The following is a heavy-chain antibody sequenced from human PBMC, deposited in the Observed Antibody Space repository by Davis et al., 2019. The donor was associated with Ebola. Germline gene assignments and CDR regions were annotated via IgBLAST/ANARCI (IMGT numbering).Heavy chain of an antibody. CDR2: ISAYNGNT. D-gene: IGHD1-26*01. J-gene: IGHJ5*01. CDR1: SYTFTSYG. CDR3: AREAGATTRIYDS. V-gene: IGHV1-18*01. Sequence: ASVKVSCKASSYTFTSYGISWVRQAPGQGLEWMGWISAYNGNTNYAQKLQGRVTMTTDTSRSNAYMELRNLRSDDTAVYYCAREAGATTRIYDSWGQGTLVTVSS.